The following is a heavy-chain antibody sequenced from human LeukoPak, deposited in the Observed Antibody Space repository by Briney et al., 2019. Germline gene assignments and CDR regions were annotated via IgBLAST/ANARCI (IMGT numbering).Heavy chain of an antibody. D-gene: IGHD6-6*01. V-gene: IGHV4-4*09. CDR1: GGSISSYH. J-gene: IGHJ5*02. CDR3: ARSGQLVRLSGFWFDP. CDR2: IYTSGST. Sequence: SETLSLTCTVSGGSISSYHWSWIRQPPGKGLEWIGYIYTSGSTNYNPSLKSRVTISVDTSKNQFSLKLSSVTAADTAVYYCARSGQLVRLSGFWFDPWGQGTLVTVSS.